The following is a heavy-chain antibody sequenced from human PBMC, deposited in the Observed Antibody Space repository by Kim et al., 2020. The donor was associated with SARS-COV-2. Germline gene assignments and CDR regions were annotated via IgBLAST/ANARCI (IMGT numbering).Heavy chain of an antibody. D-gene: IGHD3-10*01. CDR1: GFTFSSYS. V-gene: IGHV3-21*01. J-gene: IGHJ4*02. Sequence: GGSLRLSCAASGFTFSSYSMNWVRQAPGKGLEWVSSISSSSSYIYYADSVKGRFTISRDNAKNSLYLQMNSLRAEDTAVYYCARDTEGSSHFDYWGQGTLVTVSS. CDR2: ISSSSSYI. CDR3: ARDTEGSSHFDY.